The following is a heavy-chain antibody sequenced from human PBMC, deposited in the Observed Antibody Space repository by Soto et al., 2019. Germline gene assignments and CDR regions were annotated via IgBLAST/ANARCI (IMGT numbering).Heavy chain of an antibody. CDR3: AKVGPYCSSTSCYSFDY. V-gene: IGHV3-30*18. CDR1: GFTFSSYG. J-gene: IGHJ4*02. D-gene: IGHD2-2*01. CDR2: ISYDGSNK. Sequence: QVQLVESGGGVVQPWRSLRLSCAASGFTFSSYGMHWVRQAPGKGLEWVAVISYDGSNKYYADSVKGRFTISRDNSKNTLYLQMNSLRAEDTAVYYCAKVGPYCSSTSCYSFDYWGQGTLVTVSS.